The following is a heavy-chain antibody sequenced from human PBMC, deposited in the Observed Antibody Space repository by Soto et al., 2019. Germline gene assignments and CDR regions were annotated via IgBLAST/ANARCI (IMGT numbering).Heavy chain of an antibody. Sequence: QVQLVESGGGVVQPGRSLRLSCAASGFTFSSYGMHWVRQAPGKGLEWVAVIWYDGSNKYYADSVKGRFTISRDNSKNTVYLQMNSLRAEDTGGYYCGGGDRPFDHWGPGTLVTVSS. CDR3: GGGDRPFDH. CDR1: GFTFSSYG. V-gene: IGHV3-33*01. J-gene: IGHJ4*02. CDR2: IWYDGSNK.